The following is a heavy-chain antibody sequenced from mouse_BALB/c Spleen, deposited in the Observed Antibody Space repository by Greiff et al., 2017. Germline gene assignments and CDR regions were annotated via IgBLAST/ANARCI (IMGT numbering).Heavy chain of an antibody. V-gene: IGHV3-6*02. D-gene: IGHD2-3*01. J-gene: IGHJ3*01. Sequence: DVHLVESGPGLVKPSQSLSLTCSVTGYSITSGYYWNWIRQFPGNKLEWMGYISYDGSNNYNPSLKNRISITRDTSKNQFFLKLNSVTTEDTATYYCARDDGYYAWFAYWGQGTLVTVSA. CDR3: ARDDGYYAWFAY. CDR2: ISYDGSN. CDR1: GYSITSGYY.